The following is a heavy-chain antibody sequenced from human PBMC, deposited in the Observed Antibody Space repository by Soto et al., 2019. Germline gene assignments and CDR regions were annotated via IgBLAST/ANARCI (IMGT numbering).Heavy chain of an antibody. CDR2: IYYSGST. CDR1: GGTISSGGYY. CDR3: ARGRRYCSSTSCYYFDY. J-gene: IGHJ4*02. D-gene: IGHD2-2*01. V-gene: IGHV4-31*03. Sequence: SETLSLTCTVSGGTISSGGYYWSWIRQHPGKGLEWIGYIYYSGSTYYNPSLKSRVTISVDTSKNQFSLKLSSVTAADTAVYYCARGRRYCSSTSCYYFDYWGQGTLVTVSS.